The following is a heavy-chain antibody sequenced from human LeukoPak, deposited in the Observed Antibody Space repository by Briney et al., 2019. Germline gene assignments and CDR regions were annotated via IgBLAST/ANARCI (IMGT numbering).Heavy chain of an antibody. Sequence: GGSLRLSCAASGFTFSSYAMSWVRQVPGKGLEWVSAISGGGGSTYSADSVKGRFTISRDISKNTLYLQMNSLRAEDTAVYYCARDRGGSSDAFDIWGQGTMVTVSS. CDR1: GFTFSSYA. CDR3: ARDRGGSSDAFDI. D-gene: IGHD2-2*01. V-gene: IGHV3-23*01. CDR2: ISGGGGST. J-gene: IGHJ3*02.